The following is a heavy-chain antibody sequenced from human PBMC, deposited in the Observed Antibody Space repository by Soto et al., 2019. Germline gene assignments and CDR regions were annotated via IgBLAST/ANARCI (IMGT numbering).Heavy chain of an antibody. CDR2: IDPSGSQT. CDR3: ARQIYDSDTGPNFQYSFDS. CDR1: GYSFAGYW. Sequence: PGGSLKISCKGPGYSFAGYWITWVRQKPGKGLEWMRRIDPSGSQTSYSPSFRGHVIITATKSITTVFLQWSSLRASDTAMYYCARQIYDSDTGPNFQYSFDSWGQGTPVTVSS. D-gene: IGHD3-22*01. J-gene: IGHJ5*01. V-gene: IGHV5-10-1*01.